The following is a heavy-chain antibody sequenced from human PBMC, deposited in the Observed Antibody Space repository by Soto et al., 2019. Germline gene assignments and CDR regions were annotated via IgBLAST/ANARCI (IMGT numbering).Heavy chain of an antibody. D-gene: IGHD1-1*01. J-gene: IGHJ4*02. CDR3: ARGGPNWNPAAPPFDY. CDR2: IWYDGSNK. CDR1: GFTFSSYG. V-gene: IGHV3-33*01. Sequence: QVQLVESGGGVVQPGRSLRLSCAASGFTFSSYGMHWVRQAPGKGLEWVAVIWYDGSNKYYADSVKGRFTTSRDNSKNPLYLQMNSLRAEDTAVYYCARGGPNWNPAAPPFDYWGQGTLVTVSS.